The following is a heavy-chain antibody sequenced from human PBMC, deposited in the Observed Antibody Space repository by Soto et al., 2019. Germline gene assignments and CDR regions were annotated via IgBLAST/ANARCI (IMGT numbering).Heavy chain of an antibody. CDR1: GGSISSGGYS. Sequence: QLQLQESGAGLVKPSQTLSLTCAVSGGSISSGGYSWSWIRQPPGKVLEWIGYIYHSGSTYYNPAPKSRGTIPVDRYKNQFSRKLSSVTAADTAVYYCARVGGFSRGWYGTTPKPNWFDPWGQGTLVTVSS. CDR2: IYHSGST. D-gene: IGHD6-19*01. CDR3: ARVGGFSRGWYGTTPKPNWFDP. V-gene: IGHV4-30-2*01. J-gene: IGHJ5*02.